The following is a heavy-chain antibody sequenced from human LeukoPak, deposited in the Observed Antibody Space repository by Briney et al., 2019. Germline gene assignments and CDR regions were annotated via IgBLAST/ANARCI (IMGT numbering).Heavy chain of an antibody. J-gene: IGHJ4*02. Sequence: ASVKVSCKASGYTFTGYYMHWVRQAPGQGLEWMGRINPNSGGTNYAQKFQGRVTMTRDTSISTAYMELSRLRSDDTAVYYCARDLEWELLFDYWGQGTLVTASS. CDR2: INPNSGGT. CDR1: GYTFTGYY. CDR3: ARDLEWELLFDY. D-gene: IGHD1-26*01. V-gene: IGHV1-2*06.